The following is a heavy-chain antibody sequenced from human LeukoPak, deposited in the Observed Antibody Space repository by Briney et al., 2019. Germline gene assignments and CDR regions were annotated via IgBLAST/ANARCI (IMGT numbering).Heavy chain of an antibody. J-gene: IGHJ5*02. CDR3: ARGSAGIFWFDP. Sequence: SVKVSCKASGGTFSSYAISWVRQAPGQGLEWMGRIIPILGIANYARKFQGRVTITADNSTSTAYMELSSLRSEDTAVYYCARGSAGIFWFDPWGQGTLVTVSS. D-gene: IGHD6-13*01. CDR2: IIPILGIA. V-gene: IGHV1-69*04. CDR1: GGTFSSYA.